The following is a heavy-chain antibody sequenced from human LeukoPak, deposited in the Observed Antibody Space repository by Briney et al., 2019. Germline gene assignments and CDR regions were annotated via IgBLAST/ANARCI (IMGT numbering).Heavy chain of an antibody. CDR1: GYTFTSYY. Sequence: ASVKVSFKSSGYTFTSYYMHWVRQAPGQGPEGMGIINPSGCSTSYSQKFQGRVTITRDMSTSTVYMELSSLRSEDTAVYYCARDGRRLHYYDSSGYLYYFDYWGQGTLVTVSS. CDR2: INPSGCST. V-gene: IGHV1-46*01. CDR3: ARDGRRLHYYDSSGYLYYFDY. D-gene: IGHD3-22*01. J-gene: IGHJ4*02.